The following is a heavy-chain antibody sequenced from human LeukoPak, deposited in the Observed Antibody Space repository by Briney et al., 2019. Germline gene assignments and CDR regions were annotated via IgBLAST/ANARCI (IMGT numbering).Heavy chain of an antibody. D-gene: IGHD3-16*02. J-gene: IGHJ4*02. V-gene: IGHV3-23*01. CDR1: GFTFDSYA. Sequence: PGGSLRLSCAASGFTFDSYAMSWVRQPPGKGLEWVSVVSGSGGSTDYADSVKGRFTISRDNSKNTLSLQMNSLRVEDTAVYYCAKADSVYRYGDTYYFDYWAREPWSPSPQ. CDR3: AKADSVYRYGDTYYFDY. CDR2: VSGSGGST.